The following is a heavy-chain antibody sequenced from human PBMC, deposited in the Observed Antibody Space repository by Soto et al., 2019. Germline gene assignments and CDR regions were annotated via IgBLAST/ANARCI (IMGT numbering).Heavy chain of an antibody. J-gene: IGHJ6*02. CDR1: GYTFTSYA. CDR2: INAGNGHT. D-gene: IGHD2-15*01. Sequence: QVQLVQSGAEVKKPGASVKVSCKASGYTFTSYAMHWVRQAPGQRLEWMGWINAGNGHTKYSQKFQGRVTITRDTSASTAYMELSSLRFEDTAVYYCARELLMDVWGQGTTVTVSS. CDR3: ARELLMDV. V-gene: IGHV1-3*01.